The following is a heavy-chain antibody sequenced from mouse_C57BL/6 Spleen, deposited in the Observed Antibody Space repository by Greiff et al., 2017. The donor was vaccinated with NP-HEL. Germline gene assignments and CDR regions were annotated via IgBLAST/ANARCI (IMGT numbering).Heavy chain of an antibody. Sequence: QVQLQQPGAELVKPGASVKLSCKASGYTFTSYWMQWVKQRPGQGLEWIGEIDPSDSYTNYNQKFKGKATLTVDTSSSTAYMQLSSLTSEDSAVYYCARRGTPAMDYWGQGTSVTVSS. J-gene: IGHJ4*01. CDR3: ARRGTPAMDY. CDR1: GYTFTSYW. V-gene: IGHV1-50*01. CDR2: IDPSDSYT. D-gene: IGHD2-14*01.